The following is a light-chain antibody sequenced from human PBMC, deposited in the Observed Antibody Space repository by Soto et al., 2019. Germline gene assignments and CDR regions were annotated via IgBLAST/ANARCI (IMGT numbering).Light chain of an antibody. Sequence: EIVMTQSPATLSVSPGERATLSCRASQSVSSNLAWYPQKPGQAPRLLIYGASTRATGIPARFSGSGSGTDFTLTISSRQSEDFAVSYCQQYNNWPTYTFGQGTKLEIK. V-gene: IGKV3-15*01. J-gene: IGKJ2*01. CDR2: GAS. CDR3: QQYNNWPTYT. CDR1: QSVSSN.